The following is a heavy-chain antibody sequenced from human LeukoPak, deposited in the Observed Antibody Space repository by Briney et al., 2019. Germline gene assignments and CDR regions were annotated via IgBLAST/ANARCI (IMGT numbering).Heavy chain of an antibody. CDR2: IYTSGST. Sequence: SETLSLTCTVSGGSISSYYWSWIRQPAGKGLEWIGRIYTSGSTNYNPSLKSRVTMSVDTSKNQFSLKLSSVTAADTAVYYCARGYYYGSGSYYIDYRGQGTLVTVSS. CDR3: ARGYYYGSGSYYIDY. CDR1: GGSISSYY. D-gene: IGHD3-10*01. J-gene: IGHJ4*02. V-gene: IGHV4-4*07.